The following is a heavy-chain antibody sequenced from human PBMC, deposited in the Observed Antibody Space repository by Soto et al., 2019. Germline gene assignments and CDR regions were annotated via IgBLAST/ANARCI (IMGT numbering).Heavy chain of an antibody. CDR3: AKSDCSGGSCREAFDY. CDR1: GFTFSSYA. Sequence: EVQLLESGGGLVQPGGSLRLSCAASGFTFSSYAMSWVRQVPGKGLEWVSAISGSGGSTYYADSVKGRFTISRDNSKNTLYLQMNSLRAEDTAVYYCAKSDCSGGSCREAFDYWGQGTLVTVSS. D-gene: IGHD2-15*01. CDR2: ISGSGGST. J-gene: IGHJ4*02. V-gene: IGHV3-23*01.